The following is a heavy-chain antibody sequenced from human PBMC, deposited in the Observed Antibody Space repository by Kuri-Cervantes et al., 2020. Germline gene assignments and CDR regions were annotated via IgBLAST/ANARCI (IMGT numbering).Heavy chain of an antibody. V-gene: IGHV3-48*04. CDR1: GFTFSSYS. CDR2: ISSSSSTI. CDR3: ASSSTSCSTCYFDY. D-gene: IGHD2-2*01. Sequence: GESLKISCAASGFTFSSYSMNWVRQAPGKGLEWVSYISSSSSTIYYADSVKGRFTISRDNAKNSLYLQMNSLRAEDTAVYYCASSSTSCSTCYFDYWGQGTLVTVSS. J-gene: IGHJ4*02.